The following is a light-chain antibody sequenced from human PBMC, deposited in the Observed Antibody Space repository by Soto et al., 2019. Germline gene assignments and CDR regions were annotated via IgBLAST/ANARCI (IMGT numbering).Light chain of an antibody. V-gene: IGKV3-15*01. CDR2: GAS. J-gene: IGKJ1*01. CDR1: QTINNT. Sequence: VMTQAPATLSVSPGERATLSCRPSQTINNTVAWYQLKEGEVPRLLIYGASTRATDIPARFSGSGSGTDFTLTISRLEPEDFAVYYCQQYVISPWAFGQGTKVDIK. CDR3: QQYVISPWA.